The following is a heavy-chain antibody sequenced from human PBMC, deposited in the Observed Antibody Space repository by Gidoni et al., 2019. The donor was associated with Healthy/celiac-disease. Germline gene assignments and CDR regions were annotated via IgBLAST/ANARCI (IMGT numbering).Heavy chain of an antibody. CDR1: GFTFSSYS. V-gene: IGHV3-21*01. CDR2: ISSSSSYI. Sequence: EVQLVESGGGLVKPGVSLRLSCADSGFTFSSYSMNWVRQAPGKGLEWVSSISSSSSYIYYADSVKGRFTISRDNAKNSLYLQMNSLRAEDTAVYYCARDKSDGTNWFDPWGQGTLVTVSS. CDR3: ARDKSDGTNWFDP. J-gene: IGHJ5*02. D-gene: IGHD1-1*01.